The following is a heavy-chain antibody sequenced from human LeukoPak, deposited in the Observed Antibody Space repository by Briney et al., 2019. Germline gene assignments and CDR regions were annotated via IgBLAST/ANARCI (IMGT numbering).Heavy chain of an antibody. CDR1: GDPISSGDYY. V-gene: IGHV4-61*02. CDR2: ISSSGST. Sequence: PSETLSLTCTVSGDPISSGDYYWSWIRQPAGKGLEWIGRISSSGSTNYNPSPKSRVTISVDTSKNQFSLKLSSVTAADTAVYYCARLRSPGIAAAGDFDYWGQGTLVTVSS. CDR3: ARLRSPGIAAAGDFDY. D-gene: IGHD6-13*01. J-gene: IGHJ4*02.